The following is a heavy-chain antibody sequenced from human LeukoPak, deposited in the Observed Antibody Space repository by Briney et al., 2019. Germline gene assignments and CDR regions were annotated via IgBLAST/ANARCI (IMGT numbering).Heavy chain of an antibody. CDR1: GGSISSSSYY. D-gene: IGHD6-13*01. CDR2: IYYSGST. V-gene: IGHV4-39*01. CDR3: ARVRSRYSSSWYPIT. Sequence: SETLSLTCTVSGGSISSSSYYWGWLRQPPGKGLEWLGSIYYSGSTYYNPSLKSRVTISVDTSKNQFSLKLSSVAAADTAVYYCARVRSRYSSSWYPITWGQGTLVTVSS. J-gene: IGHJ5*02.